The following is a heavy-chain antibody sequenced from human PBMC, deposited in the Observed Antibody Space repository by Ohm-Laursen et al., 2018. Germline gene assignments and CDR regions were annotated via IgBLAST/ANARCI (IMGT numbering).Heavy chain of an antibody. CDR3: ARDGRYSYGFVDY. Sequence: SSVKVSCKASGGTFSSYAISWVRQAPGQGLEWMGGIIPIFGVAHYAQKFQGRVTITADKSTDTTYMELNSLRSEDTAVYYCARDGRYSYGFVDYWGQGTLVTVSS. J-gene: IGHJ4*02. V-gene: IGHV1-69*17. D-gene: IGHD5-18*01. CDR1: GGTFSSYA. CDR2: IIPIFGVA.